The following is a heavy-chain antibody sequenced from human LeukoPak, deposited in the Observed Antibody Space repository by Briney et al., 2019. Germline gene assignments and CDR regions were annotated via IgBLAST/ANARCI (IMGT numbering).Heavy chain of an antibody. Sequence: ASVKVSCKASGGTFSSYAISWVRQAPGQGLEWMGGIIPIFGTANYAQKFQGRVTITADKSTGTAYMELSSLRSEDTAVYYCARARSLYYDILTGYEYDYWGQGTLVTVSS. CDR2: IIPIFGTA. V-gene: IGHV1-69*06. CDR1: GGTFSSYA. CDR3: ARARSLYYDILTGYEYDY. D-gene: IGHD3-9*01. J-gene: IGHJ4*02.